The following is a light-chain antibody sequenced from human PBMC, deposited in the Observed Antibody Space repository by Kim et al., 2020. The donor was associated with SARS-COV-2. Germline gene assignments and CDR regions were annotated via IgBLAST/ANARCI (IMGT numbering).Light chain of an antibody. CDR2: DNN. J-gene: IGLJ1*01. CDR3: GTWDSSLSVGV. Sequence: GQKVTISCSGSSSNIGNNYVSWYQQLPGTAPKLLIYDNNKRPSGIPDRFSGSKSGTSATLGITGLQTGDEADYYCGTWDSSLSVGVFGTGTKVTVL. CDR1: SSNIGNNY. V-gene: IGLV1-51*01.